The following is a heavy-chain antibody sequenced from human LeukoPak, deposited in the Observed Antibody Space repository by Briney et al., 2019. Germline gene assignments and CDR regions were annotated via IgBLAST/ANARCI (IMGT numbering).Heavy chain of an antibody. CDR3: ATHQGEQQEIDYYYYYMDV. CDR2: MNPNSGNT. CDR1: GYTFTSYD. D-gene: IGHD6-13*01. J-gene: IGHJ6*03. Sequence: ASVTVSFKASGYTFTSYDINWVRQAPGQGLEWMGWMNPNSGNTGYAQKFQGRVTMTRNTSISTAYMELSSLRSEDTAVYYCATHQGEQQEIDYYYYYMDVWGKGTTVTVSS. V-gene: IGHV1-8*01.